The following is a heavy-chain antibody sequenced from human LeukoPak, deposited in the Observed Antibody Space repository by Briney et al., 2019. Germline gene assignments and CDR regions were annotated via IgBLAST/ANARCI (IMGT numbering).Heavy chain of an antibody. D-gene: IGHD1/OR15-1a*01. J-gene: IGHJ4*02. CDR3: TLTTFGVVYYFDY. CDR2: ISYDGTNQ. V-gene: IGHV3-30*04. Sequence: PGGPLPLSCAPSGFTFISYAMHWVRQAPGKGLEWVALISYDGTNQYYADSVKGRLIISRDNSKNTLYLQLNSLRLQDTAVYYCTLTTFGVVYYFDYWGQGTLVTVSS. CDR1: GFTFISYA.